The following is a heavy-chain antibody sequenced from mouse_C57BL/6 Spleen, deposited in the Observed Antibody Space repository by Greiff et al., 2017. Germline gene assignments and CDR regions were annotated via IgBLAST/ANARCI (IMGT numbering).Heavy chain of an antibody. Sequence: QVQLQQPGAELVMPGASLKLSCKASGYTFTSYWMHWVKQRPGQGLEWIGEIDPSDSYTNYNQKFKGKSTLTVDKSSSTAYMQLSSLTSEDSAVYYCARREVDGYYVAWFAYWGQGTLVTVSA. CDR3: ARREVDGYYVAWFAY. D-gene: IGHD2-3*01. CDR1: GYTFTSYW. V-gene: IGHV1-69*01. J-gene: IGHJ3*01. CDR2: IDPSDSYT.